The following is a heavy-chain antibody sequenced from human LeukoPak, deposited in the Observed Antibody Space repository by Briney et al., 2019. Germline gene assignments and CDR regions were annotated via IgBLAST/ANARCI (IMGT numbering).Heavy chain of an antibody. Sequence: ASVKVSCKASGYTFTTYAIHWVRQAPGQRLEWMGWISTYNDDRKYSPKFQGTVTITTDTSASTAYLELSSLRSEDTAVYYCARDRSSFSYAFDIWGQGPMVTVSS. J-gene: IGHJ3*02. CDR2: ISTYNDDR. CDR3: ARDRSSFSYAFDI. V-gene: IGHV1-3*04. CDR1: GYTFTTYA. D-gene: IGHD6-6*01.